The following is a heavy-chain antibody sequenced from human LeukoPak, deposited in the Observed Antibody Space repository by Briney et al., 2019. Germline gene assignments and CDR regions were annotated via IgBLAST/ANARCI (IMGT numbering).Heavy chain of an antibody. CDR3: ARDPSSGWKGYYYYYMDV. CDR2: ISSSSSYI. CDR1: GFTLSTYS. Sequence: GGSLRLSCAASGFTLSTYSMNWVRQAPGKGPEWVSSISSSSSYIYYADSVKGRFTISRDNAKNSLYLQMNSLRAEDTAVYYCARDPSSGWKGYYYYYMDVWGKGTTVTVSS. D-gene: IGHD6-19*01. V-gene: IGHV3-21*01. J-gene: IGHJ6*03.